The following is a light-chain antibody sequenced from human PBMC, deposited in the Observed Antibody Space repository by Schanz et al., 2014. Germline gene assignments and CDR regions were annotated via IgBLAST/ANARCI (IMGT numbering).Light chain of an antibody. CDR1: QSFNNW. CDR3: QQADSFPLT. Sequence: DIQMTQSPSTLSASVGDRVTITCRASQSFNNWLAWYQQKPGKAPKLLIYDASSLESGVPSRFSGSGSGTEFTLTISSLQPDDFATYYCQQADSFPLTFGGGTKLEIK. J-gene: IGKJ4*01. V-gene: IGKV1-5*01. CDR2: DAS.